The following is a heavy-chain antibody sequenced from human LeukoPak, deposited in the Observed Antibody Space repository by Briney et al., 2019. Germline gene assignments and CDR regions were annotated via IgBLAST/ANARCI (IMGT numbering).Heavy chain of an antibody. CDR1: GYTFTGYY. CDR2: INPNSGGT. CDR3: ARVGLRFLEWPSPYYYYYMDV. V-gene: IGHV1-2*02. J-gene: IGHJ6*03. D-gene: IGHD3-3*01. Sequence: ASVKVSCKASGYTFTGYYMHWVRQAPGQGLEWMGWINPNSGGTNYAQKFQGRVTMTRDTSIGTAYMELSRLRSDDTAVYYCARVGLRFLEWPSPYYYYYMDVWGKGTTVTVSS.